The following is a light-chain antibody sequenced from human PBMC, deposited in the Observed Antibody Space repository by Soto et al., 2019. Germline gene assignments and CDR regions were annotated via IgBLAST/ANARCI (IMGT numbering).Light chain of an antibody. Sequence: DIQMTQSPSSLSASVGDRVTITCQASQDISNYLNWYQQKPGEAPKLLIYDASNLETGVPSRFSGSGSGTDFTLAISSLQPEDFATYYCQQSSSTPQTFGGGTKVDIK. CDR1: QDISNY. J-gene: IGKJ4*01. V-gene: IGKV1-39*01. CDR3: QQSSSTPQT. CDR2: DAS.